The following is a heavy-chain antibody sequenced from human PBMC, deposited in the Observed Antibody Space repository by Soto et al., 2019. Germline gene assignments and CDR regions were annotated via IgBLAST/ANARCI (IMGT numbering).Heavy chain of an antibody. CDR1: GFAFSSYG. D-gene: IGHD6-13*01. CDR3: ARDAPYSHSWSPIYYMAV. J-gene: IGHJ6*03. Sequence: EVQLVESGGGLVQQGGSLRLSCAASGFAFSSYGMNWVRQAPGKGLECVAYIGSSVSTTYYADSVKGRFTISRDNAKNSKYLQMNSLRAEDSAVYYWARDAPYSHSWSPIYYMAVWGNGTTVTVSS. V-gene: IGHV3-48*01. CDR2: IGSSVSTT.